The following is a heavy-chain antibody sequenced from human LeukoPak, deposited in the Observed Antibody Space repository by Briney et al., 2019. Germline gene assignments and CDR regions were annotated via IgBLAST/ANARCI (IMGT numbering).Heavy chain of an antibody. V-gene: IGHV4-59*01. CDR1: GGSISSYY. CDR3: ARGSKAAPGTFDY. D-gene: IGHD6-13*01. J-gene: IGHJ4*02. Sequence: PSETLSLTCTVSGGSISSYYWSWIRQPPGKGLEWIGYIYYSGSTNYNPSLKSRVTISVDTSKNQFSLKLSSVTAADTAVYYCARGSKAAPGTFDYWGQGTLVTVSS. CDR2: IYYSGST.